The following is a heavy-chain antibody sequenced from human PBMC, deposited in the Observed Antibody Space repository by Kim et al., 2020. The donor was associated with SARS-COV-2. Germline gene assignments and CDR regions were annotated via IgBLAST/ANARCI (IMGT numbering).Heavy chain of an antibody. CDR3: TRALELRYFDWFRPWADY. V-gene: IGHV3-49*03. D-gene: IGHD3-9*01. J-gene: IGHJ4*02. CDR1: GFTFGDYA. Sequence: GGSLRLSCTASGFTFGDYAMSWFRQAPGKGLEWVGFIRSKAYGGTTEYAASVKGRFTISRDDSKSIAYLQMNSLKTEDTAVYYCTRALELRYFDWFRPWADYWGQGTLVTVSS. CDR2: IRSKAYGGTT.